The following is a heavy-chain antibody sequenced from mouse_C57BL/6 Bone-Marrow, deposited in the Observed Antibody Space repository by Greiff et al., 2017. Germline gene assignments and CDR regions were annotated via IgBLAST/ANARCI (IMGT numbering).Heavy chain of an antibody. J-gene: IGHJ2*01. Sequence: QVQLQQPGAELVRPGTSVKLSCKASGYTFTSYWMHWVKQRPGQGLEWIGVIDPSDSYTNYNQKFKGKATLTVDTSSSTAYMQLSSLTSEDSAVYYGARNYGSPFDYWGQGTTLTGSS. V-gene: IGHV1-59*01. CDR3: ARNYGSPFDY. CDR2: IDPSDSYT. CDR1: GYTFTSYW. D-gene: IGHD1-1*01.